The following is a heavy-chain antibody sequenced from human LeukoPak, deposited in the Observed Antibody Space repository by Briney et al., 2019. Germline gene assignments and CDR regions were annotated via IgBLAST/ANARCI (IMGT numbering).Heavy chain of an antibody. CDR2: ISGSNTYI. J-gene: IGHJ4*02. CDR3: ARRLLPGSYYAFDH. CDR1: GFTFSSSA. D-gene: IGHD3-10*01. Sequence: GRSLRLSCATSGFTFSSSAMKCVRQAPGKGLDWVSSISGSNTYISYAYSVEGRYTISRDTGKNSLFLHMNSLRAEDTAVYYGARRLLPGSYYAFDHWGQGTLVTVSS. V-gene: IGHV3-21*01.